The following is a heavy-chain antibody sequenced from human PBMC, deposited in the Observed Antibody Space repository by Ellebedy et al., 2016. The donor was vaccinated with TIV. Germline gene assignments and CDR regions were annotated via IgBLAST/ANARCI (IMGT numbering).Heavy chain of an antibody. D-gene: IGHD3-3*01. J-gene: IGHJ4*02. Sequence: AASVKVSCKAYGYTFTNYGISWVRQAPGQGLEWMGWISGYNGDTSYAQSVEDRVTMTRDTSTNTVYMELRSLRYDDTAVYYCARDRVTNFGVVRIAVHDYWGQGTLLTVSS. CDR1: GYTFTNYG. CDR2: ISGYNGDT. CDR3: ARDRVTNFGVVRIAVHDY. V-gene: IGHV1-18*04.